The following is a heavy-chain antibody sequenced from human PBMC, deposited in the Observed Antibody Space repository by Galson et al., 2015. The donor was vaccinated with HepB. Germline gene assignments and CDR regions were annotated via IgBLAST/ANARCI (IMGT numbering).Heavy chain of an antibody. V-gene: IGHV1-8*01. Sequence: SVKVSCKASGYTFTSYDINWVRQATGQGLEWMGWMNPNSGNTGYAQKFQGRVTMTRNTSISTAYMELSSLRSEDTAVYYCARGRGMIVGEDWFDPWGQGTLVTVSS. CDR1: GYTFTSYD. CDR2: MNPNSGNT. J-gene: IGHJ5*02. D-gene: IGHD3-22*01. CDR3: ARGRGMIVGEDWFDP.